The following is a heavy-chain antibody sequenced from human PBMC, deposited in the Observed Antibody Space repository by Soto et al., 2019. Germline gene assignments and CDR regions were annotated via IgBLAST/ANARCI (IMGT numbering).Heavy chain of an antibody. V-gene: IGHV5-51*01. CDR1: GYSFTNYW. D-gene: IGHD3-9*01. CDR3: VRPDSTGYYSH. CDR2: INPADSDT. J-gene: IGHJ4*02. Sequence: PGESLKISCKGSGYSFTNYWIGWVRQMPGKGLEWLGIINPADSDTNYSPSFQGQVTFSVDKSITTAYLQRGSLKASDTAMYYCVRPDSTGYYSHWGQVTPVTVSS.